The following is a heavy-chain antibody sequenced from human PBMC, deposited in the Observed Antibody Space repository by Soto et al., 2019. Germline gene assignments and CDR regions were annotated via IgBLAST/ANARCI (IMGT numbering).Heavy chain of an antibody. J-gene: IGHJ5*02. D-gene: IGHD6-6*01. CDR3: ARHRARNWFDP. Sequence: SETLSLTCIVSGGSISSSSYYWGWILQPPGKGLEWIGSIYYSGSTYYNPSLKSRVTISVDTSKNQFSLKLSSVTAADTAVFYCARHRARNWFDPWGKEILVIVSS. CDR2: IYYSGST. CDR1: GGSISSSSYY. V-gene: IGHV4-39*01.